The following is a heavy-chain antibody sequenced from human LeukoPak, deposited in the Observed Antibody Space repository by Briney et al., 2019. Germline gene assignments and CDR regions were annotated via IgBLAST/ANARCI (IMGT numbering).Heavy chain of an antibody. CDR2: IHHSKSS. Sequence: SGTLSLTCAVSGDSITSDKWWTWVRQPPGKGLEWIGEIHHSKSSNYYPSLKSRVTISVGKSKNQFSLELNSVTAADTAVYYCAREALGYYYGSGSYYTEYNWFDPWGQGTLVTVSS. CDR3: AREALGYYYGSGSYYTEYNWFDP. CDR1: GDSITSDKW. J-gene: IGHJ5*02. D-gene: IGHD3-10*01. V-gene: IGHV4-4*02.